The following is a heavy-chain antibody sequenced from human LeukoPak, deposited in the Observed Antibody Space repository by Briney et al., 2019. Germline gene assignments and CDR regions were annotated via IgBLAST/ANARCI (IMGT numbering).Heavy chain of an antibody. D-gene: IGHD1-26*01. V-gene: IGHV1-8*01. CDR3: ARGGRDFRFTDY. J-gene: IGHJ4*02. CDR1: GNTFTSYD. Sequence: ASVKVSCKASGNTFTSYDINWVRQASGQGLEWLGWMNPSSGNTGYAQKFRGRVTMTRNTSISIAYMELSSLRSEDTAVYYCARGGRDFRFTDYWGQGTLVTVSS. CDR2: MNPSSGNT.